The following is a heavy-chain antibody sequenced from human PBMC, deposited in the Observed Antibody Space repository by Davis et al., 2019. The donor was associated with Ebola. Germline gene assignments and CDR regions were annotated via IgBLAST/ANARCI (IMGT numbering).Heavy chain of an antibody. CDR2: IYYSGST. J-gene: IGHJ2*01. Sequence: PSETLSLTCTVSGGSISSSSYYWGWIRQPPGKGLEWIGSIYYSGSTYYNPSLKSRVTISVDTSKNQFSLKLSSVTAADTAVYYCARVIEGSGWFVNWYSDLWGRGTPVTVSS. CDR1: GGSISSSSYY. D-gene: IGHD6-19*01. CDR3: ARVIEGSGWFVNWYSDL. V-gene: IGHV4-39*01.